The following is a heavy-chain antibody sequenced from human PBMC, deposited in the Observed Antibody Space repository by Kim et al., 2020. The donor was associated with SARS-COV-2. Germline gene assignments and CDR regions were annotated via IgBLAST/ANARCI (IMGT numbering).Heavy chain of an antibody. V-gene: IGHV3-21*01. D-gene: IGHD3-10*01. Sequence: SVKGRFNISRDNAKNSLYLQMNSLRAEDTAVYYCARGGLLWFGEGKGMDVWGQGTTVTVSS. CDR3: ARGGLLWFGEGKGMDV. J-gene: IGHJ6*02.